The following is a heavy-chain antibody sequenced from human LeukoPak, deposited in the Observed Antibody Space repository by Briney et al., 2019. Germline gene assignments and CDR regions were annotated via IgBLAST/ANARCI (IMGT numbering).Heavy chain of an antibody. V-gene: IGHV3-30*02. J-gene: IGHJ4*01. Sequence: PGGSLRLSCATSGFTFSSYGMHWVRQAPGKGLEWVAFIRYDGSNKYYADSVKGRFTISRDNSKNTVFLQMNSLRVKDTAIYYCARDAQRGFDYSNSLKNWGHGTLVTVSS. CDR1: GFTFSSYG. CDR2: IRYDGSNK. CDR3: ARDAQRGFDYSNSLKN. D-gene: IGHD4-11*01.